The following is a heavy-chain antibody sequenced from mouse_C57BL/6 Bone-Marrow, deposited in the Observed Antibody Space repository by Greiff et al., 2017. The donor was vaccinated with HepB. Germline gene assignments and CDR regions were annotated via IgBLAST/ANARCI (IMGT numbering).Heavy chain of an antibody. J-gene: IGHJ2*01. CDR1: GFNIKDDY. CDR2: IDPENGDT. Sequence: VQLQQSGAELVRPGASVKLSCTASGFNIKDDYMHWVKQRPEQGLEWIGWIDPENGDTEYASKFQGKATITADTSSNTAYLQLSSLTSEDTAVYYCTTNVGVFFDYWVQGTTLTVSS. V-gene: IGHV14-4*01. CDR3: TTNVGVFFDY.